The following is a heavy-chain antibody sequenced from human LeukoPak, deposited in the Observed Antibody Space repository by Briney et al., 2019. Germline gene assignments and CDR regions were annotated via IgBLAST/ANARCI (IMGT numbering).Heavy chain of an antibody. CDR3: ARDERDYYYGSGP. Sequence: SETLSLTCTVSGGSISSYYWSWIRQPPGKGLEWIGYIYYSGSTNYNPSLKSRVTISVDTSKNQFSLRVSSVTAADTAVYYCARDERDYYYGSGPWGQGTLVTVSS. V-gene: IGHV4-59*01. J-gene: IGHJ4*02. CDR1: GGSISSYY. D-gene: IGHD3-10*01. CDR2: IYYSGST.